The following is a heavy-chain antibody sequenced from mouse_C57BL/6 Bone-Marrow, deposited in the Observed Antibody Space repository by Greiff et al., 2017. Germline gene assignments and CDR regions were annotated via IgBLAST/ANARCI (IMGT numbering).Heavy chain of an antibody. V-gene: IGHV1-50*01. J-gene: IGHJ2*01. CDR1: GYTFTSYW. D-gene: IGHD2-2*01. Sequence: VQLQQPGAELVKPGASVTLSCKASGYTFTSYWMQWVKQRPGQGLEWIGAIDPSASYTTYNQKFKGKATLTGDTSSSTAYMQLSSLTSEDAAVEYCARTIDYGYDALDYWGQGTTLTVSS. CDR3: ARTIDYGYDALDY. CDR2: IDPSASYT.